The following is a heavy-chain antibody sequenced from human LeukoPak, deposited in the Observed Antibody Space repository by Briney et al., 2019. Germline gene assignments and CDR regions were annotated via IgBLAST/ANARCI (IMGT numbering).Heavy chain of an antibody. CDR3: AKKYCSADSCPRMGDASDI. Sequence: PGGSLRLSCAASGFTFSSYWMHWVRQAPGKGLVWVSRINSNGSSTSYADSVKGRFTISRDNSKNTLYLQMNSLRAEDTAVYYCAKKYCSADSCPRMGDASDIWGQGTMVTVSS. J-gene: IGHJ3*02. V-gene: IGHV3-74*01. D-gene: IGHD2-15*01. CDR1: GFTFSSYW. CDR2: INSNGSST.